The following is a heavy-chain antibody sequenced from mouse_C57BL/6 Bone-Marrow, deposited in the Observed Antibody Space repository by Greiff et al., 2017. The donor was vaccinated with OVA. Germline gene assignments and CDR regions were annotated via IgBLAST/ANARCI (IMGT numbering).Heavy chain of an antibody. CDR2: IYPRSGNT. Sequence: QVQLKESGAELARPGASVKLSCKASGYTFTSYGISWVKQRPGQGLEWIGEIYPRSGNTYYNEKFKGKATLTADKSSSTAYMELRSLTSEDSAVYFCARIPYYYGSLHWYFDVWGTGTTVTVSS. J-gene: IGHJ1*03. CDR3: ARIPYYYGSLHWYFDV. V-gene: IGHV1-81*01. D-gene: IGHD1-1*01. CDR1: GYTFTSYG.